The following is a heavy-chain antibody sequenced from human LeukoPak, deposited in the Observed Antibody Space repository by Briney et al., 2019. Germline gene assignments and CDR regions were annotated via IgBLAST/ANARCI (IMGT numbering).Heavy chain of an antibody. CDR3: AKDGITLTYYYGSGSAHFDD. J-gene: IGHJ4*02. CDR2: IIGSGGST. Sequence: KSGGSLRLSCAASGFTFSSYAMSWVRQAPGKGLEWVSAIIGSGGSTYYADSVKGRFTISRDNSKNTLYLQMNSLRAEDTAVYYCAKDGITLTYYYGSGSAHFDDWGQGTLVTVSS. CDR1: GFTFSSYA. D-gene: IGHD3-10*01. V-gene: IGHV3-23*01.